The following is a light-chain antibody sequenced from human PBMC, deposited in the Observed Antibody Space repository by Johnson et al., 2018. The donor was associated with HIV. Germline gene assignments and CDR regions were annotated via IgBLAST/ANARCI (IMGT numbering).Light chain of an antibody. Sequence: QSVLTQPPSVSAAPGQKVTISCSGSSSNIGNNYVSWYQQLPGTAPKLLIYENNKRPSGIPDRFSGSKSGTSATLGITGLQTGDEADDYCGTWDSSLSADFYVFGTGTKVTVL. CDR3: GTWDSSLSADFYV. CDR2: ENN. CDR1: SSNIGNNY. V-gene: IGLV1-51*02. J-gene: IGLJ1*01.